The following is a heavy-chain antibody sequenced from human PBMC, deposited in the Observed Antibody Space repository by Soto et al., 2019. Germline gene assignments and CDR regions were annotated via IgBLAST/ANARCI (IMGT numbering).Heavy chain of an antibody. Sequence: SETLPLTCTVSGVSISSGDYYWSWIRQPPGKGLEWIGYIYYSGSTNYNPSLKSRVTISVDTSKNQFSLKLSSVTAADTAVYYCARGSTDTAMVTFWGQGTTVTVSS. J-gene: IGHJ6*02. CDR3: ARGSTDTAMVTF. D-gene: IGHD5-18*01. CDR1: GVSISSGDYY. CDR2: IYYSGST. V-gene: IGHV4-61*08.